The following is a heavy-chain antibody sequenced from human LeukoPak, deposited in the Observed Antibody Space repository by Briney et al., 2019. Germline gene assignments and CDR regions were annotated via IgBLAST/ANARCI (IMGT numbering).Heavy chain of an antibody. CDR1: GFTFSSYA. CDR2: ISGSGGST. CDR3: AKDRKFSGGFDY. J-gene: IGHJ4*02. Sequence: GESLRLSCAASGFTFSSYAMSWVRQAPGKGLEWVSAISGSGGSTYYADSVKGRFTISRDNSKNTLYLQMNSLRAEDTAVYYCAKDRKFSGGFDYWGQGTLVTVSS. V-gene: IGHV3-23*01. D-gene: IGHD3-3*01.